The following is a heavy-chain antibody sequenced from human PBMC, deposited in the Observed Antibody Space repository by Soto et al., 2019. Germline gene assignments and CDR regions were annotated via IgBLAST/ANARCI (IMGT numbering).Heavy chain of an antibody. Sequence: GGSLRLSCAASGFTFSSYHMHWVRQAPGRGLEWLAVMWNDGSNKYYADSVKGRFTISRDNSKNTLWLQMNSLRVEDTAVYYCARIASWAINFDYWGQGT. CDR2: MWNDGSNK. V-gene: IGHV3-33*01. D-gene: IGHD2-2*01. CDR3: ARIASWAINFDY. J-gene: IGHJ4*02. CDR1: GFTFSSYH.